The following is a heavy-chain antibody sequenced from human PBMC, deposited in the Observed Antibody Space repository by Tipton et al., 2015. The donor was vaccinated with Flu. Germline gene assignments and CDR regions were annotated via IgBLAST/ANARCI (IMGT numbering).Heavy chain of an antibody. CDR3: AKAVYGDYGTFDY. Sequence: AVSGFTFSSYAMSWVRQAPGKGLEWVSAISGSGGSTYYADSVKGRFTISRDNSKNTLYLQMNSLRAEDTAVYYCAKAVYGDYGTFDYWGQGTLVTVSS. D-gene: IGHD4-17*01. V-gene: IGHV3-23*01. CDR2: ISGSGGST. CDR1: GFTFSSYA. J-gene: IGHJ4*02.